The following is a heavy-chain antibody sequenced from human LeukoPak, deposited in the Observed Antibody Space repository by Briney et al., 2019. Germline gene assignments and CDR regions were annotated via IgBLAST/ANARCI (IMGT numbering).Heavy chain of an antibody. J-gene: IGHJ3*02. CDR3: ARAGYYDSSGYPTRGAFDI. V-gene: IGHV1-69*05. CDR1: GGTFSSYA. D-gene: IGHD3-22*01. Sequence: GASVKVSCKASGGTFSSYAISWVRQAPGQGLEWMGGIIPIFGTANYAQKFQGRVTITTDESTSTAYTELSSLRSEDTAVYYCARAGYYDSSGYPTRGAFDIWGQGTMVTVSS. CDR2: IIPIFGTA.